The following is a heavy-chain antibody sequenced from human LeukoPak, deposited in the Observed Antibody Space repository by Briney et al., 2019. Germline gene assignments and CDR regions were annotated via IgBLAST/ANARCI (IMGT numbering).Heavy chain of an antibody. Sequence: GGSLRLSCAASGFSFSSYWMSWVRQAPGKGLERVASIKPDGGDKYYVDSVKGRFTISRDNAKNSLFLQMNSLRAEDMAVYYCARTYSISSVFDCWGQGILVTVSS. CDR3: ARTYSISSVFDC. D-gene: IGHD5/OR15-5a*01. CDR1: GFSFSSYW. J-gene: IGHJ4*02. V-gene: IGHV3-7*01. CDR2: IKPDGGDK.